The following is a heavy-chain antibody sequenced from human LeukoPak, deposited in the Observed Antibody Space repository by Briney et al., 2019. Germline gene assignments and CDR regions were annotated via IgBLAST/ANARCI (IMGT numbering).Heavy chain of an antibody. J-gene: IGHJ3*01. V-gene: IGHV3-48*03. D-gene: IGHD1-7*01. CDR2: ISSSGSTI. CDR3: AREAVELGDAFDF. Sequence: GGSLRLSCAASGFTFNTYEINWVRQAPGKGLEWVSYISSSGSTIYYADSVKGRFTISRDNAKNSLYLQMNSLRAEDTAVYYCAREAVELGDAFDFWGQGTMVTVSS. CDR1: GFTFNTYE.